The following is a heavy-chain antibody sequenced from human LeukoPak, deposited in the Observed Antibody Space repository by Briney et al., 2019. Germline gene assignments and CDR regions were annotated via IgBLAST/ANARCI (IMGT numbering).Heavy chain of an antibody. D-gene: IGHD2-15*01. CDR3: ARDGDCSGGSCYWEYFQH. Sequence: GGSPRLSCAASGFTFSSYAMHWVRQAPGKGLEWVAVISYDGSNKYYADSVKGRFTISRDNSKKTLYLQMNSLRAEDAAVYYCARDGDCSGGSCYWEYFQHWGQGTLVTVSS. CDR2: ISYDGSNK. CDR1: GFTFSSYA. V-gene: IGHV3-30*04. J-gene: IGHJ1*01.